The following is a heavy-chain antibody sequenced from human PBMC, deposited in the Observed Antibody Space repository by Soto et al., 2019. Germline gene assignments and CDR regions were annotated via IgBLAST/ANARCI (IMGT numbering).Heavy chain of an antibody. J-gene: IGHJ6*02. V-gene: IGHV3-9*01. D-gene: IGHD3-16*01. Sequence: EVQLVESGGDLVQPGRSLRLSCAASGFTFRDYAMHWVRRAPGKGLEWVSGIKWNGDVIGYADSVKGRFTISRDNAKNTLYLQTNSLRGECTALYYCATALRLYDYGMDVWGQGTTVTVSS. CDR1: GFTFRDYA. CDR3: ATALRLYDYGMDV. CDR2: IKWNGDVI.